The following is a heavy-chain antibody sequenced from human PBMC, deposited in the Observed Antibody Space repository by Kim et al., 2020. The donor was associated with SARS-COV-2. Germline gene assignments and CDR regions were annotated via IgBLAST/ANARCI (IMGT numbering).Heavy chain of an antibody. Sequence: YPLSVQGRITINPDTSKDQFSRQLHSVTPEDTAVYYCARDRQRAGTGVDYWGQGTLVTVSS. V-gene: IGHV6-1*01. D-gene: IGHD6-19*01. CDR3: ARDRQRAGTGVDY. J-gene: IGHJ4*02.